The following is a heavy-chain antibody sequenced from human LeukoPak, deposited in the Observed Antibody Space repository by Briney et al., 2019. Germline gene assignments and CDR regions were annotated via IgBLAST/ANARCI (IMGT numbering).Heavy chain of an antibody. CDR3: ARDSKWVFDY. CDR2: IDSGGKT. CDR1: GFTFSSYS. J-gene: IGHJ4*02. V-gene: IGHV3-53*04. Sequence: GGSLRLSCAASGFTFSSYSMNWVRQAPGKGLECVSVIDSGGKTYYADSVKGRFTISRHNAENTLYLQMNSLRGEDTAAYYCARDSKWVFDYWGQGTLVTVSS. D-gene: IGHD1-26*01.